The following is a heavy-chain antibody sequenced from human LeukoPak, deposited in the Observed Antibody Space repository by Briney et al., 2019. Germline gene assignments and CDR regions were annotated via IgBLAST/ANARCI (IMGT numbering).Heavy chain of an antibody. J-gene: IGHJ4*02. Sequence: PGASVKVSCKASGYTFTSYGISWVRQAPGQGLEWMGWISAYNGNTNYAQKLQGRVTMTTDTSTSTAYMELRSLRSDDTAVYYCARDLLWFRRQDTETDYWGQGTLVTVSS. CDR1: GYTFTSYG. CDR3: ARDLLWFRRQDTETDY. V-gene: IGHV1-18*04. CDR2: ISAYNGNT. D-gene: IGHD3-10*01.